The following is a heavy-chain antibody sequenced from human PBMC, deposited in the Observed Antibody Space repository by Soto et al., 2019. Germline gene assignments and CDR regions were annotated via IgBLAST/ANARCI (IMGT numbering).Heavy chain of an antibody. CDR3: VKVTILGGWSYWYFDL. Sequence: EVQVFESGGGLVQPGGSLRLSCAASGFTFSSYAMRWVRQAPGRGLEWVSGISSSGGDTYNADSVKGRFTISRDNSKNTLYLQMNSLRAEDTAKYYCVKVTILGGWSYWYFDLWGRGTLVTVSS. CDR1: GFTFSSYA. CDR2: ISSSGGDT. D-gene: IGHD3-3*01. V-gene: IGHV3-23*01. J-gene: IGHJ2*01.